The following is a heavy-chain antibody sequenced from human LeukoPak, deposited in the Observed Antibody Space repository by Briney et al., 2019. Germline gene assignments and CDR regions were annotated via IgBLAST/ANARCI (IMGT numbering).Heavy chain of an antibody. V-gene: IGHV4-4*07. Sequence: SETLSLTCTVSGGSISSYYWSWIRQPAGKGLEWIGRIYTSGSTNYNPSLKSRVTMSVDVSKNQFSLKLSSVTAADTAVYYCARDVDYYYGSGSYYQNWFDPWGQGTLVTVSS. CDR2: IYTSGST. D-gene: IGHD3-10*01. J-gene: IGHJ5*02. CDR1: GGSISSYY. CDR3: ARDVDYYYGSGSYYQNWFDP.